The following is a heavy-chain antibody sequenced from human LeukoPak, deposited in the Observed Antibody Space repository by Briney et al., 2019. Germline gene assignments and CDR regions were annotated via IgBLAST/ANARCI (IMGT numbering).Heavy chain of an antibody. D-gene: IGHD1-26*01. J-gene: IGHJ2*01. CDR1: GGSISSSSYY. V-gene: IGHV4-39*07. CDR3: ARGGGGSYIIYWYFDL. Sequence: PSETLSLTCTVSGGSISSSSYYWGWIRQPPGKGLEWIGSIYYSGSTYYNPSLKSRVTISVDTSKNQFSLKLSSVTAADTAVYYCARGGGGSYIIYWYFDLWGRGTLVTVSS. CDR2: IYYSGST.